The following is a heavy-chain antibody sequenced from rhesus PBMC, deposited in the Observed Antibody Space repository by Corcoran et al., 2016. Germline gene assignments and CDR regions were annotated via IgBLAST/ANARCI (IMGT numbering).Heavy chain of an antibody. CDR3: ARDGNPFITGTTSGLDS. J-gene: IGHJ6*01. Sequence: EVRLVESGGGLVQPGGSLRLSCAASGFTFSDYYMSWVRQAPGKGPEWVGLIRYQANGGTAEYAASVKGSFTISRDDSKSIASLQMNSLKTEDTAVYYCARDGNPFITGTTSGLDSWGQGVVVTVSS. D-gene: IGHD1-26*01. CDR2: IRYQANGGTA. V-gene: IGHV3-116*02. CDR1: GFTFSDYY.